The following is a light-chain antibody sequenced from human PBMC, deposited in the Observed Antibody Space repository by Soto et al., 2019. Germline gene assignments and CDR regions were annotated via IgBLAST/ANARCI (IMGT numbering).Light chain of an antibody. Sequence: EIVLTQSPGTLSLSPGERATLSCRASQSVSSSYLAWYQQKPGQAPRLLIYGASSMATGIPDRFSGSGSGTDFTLTISRLEPEDFAVYYCQQYGSSRITFGPGTKVDIK. V-gene: IGKV3-20*01. CDR2: GAS. J-gene: IGKJ3*01. CDR3: QQYGSSRIT. CDR1: QSVSSSY.